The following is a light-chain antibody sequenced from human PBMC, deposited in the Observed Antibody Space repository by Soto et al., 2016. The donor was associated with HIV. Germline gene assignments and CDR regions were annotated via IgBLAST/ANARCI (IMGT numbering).Light chain of an antibody. Sequence: IQMTQSPSSLSASVGDRVSITCRSSQGIGNELGWYQQKPGRAPKRLIYLISTLQSGVPSRFSGSGSGTEFTLTISSLQPGDVATYYCLQHNRNPRTFGQGPRSKS. CDR2: LIS. CDR1: QGIGNE. CDR3: LQHNRNPRT. J-gene: IGKJ1*01. V-gene: IGKV1-17*01.